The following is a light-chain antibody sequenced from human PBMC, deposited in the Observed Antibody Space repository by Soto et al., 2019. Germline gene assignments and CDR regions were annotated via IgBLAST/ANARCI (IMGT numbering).Light chain of an antibody. V-gene: IGLV2-8*01. J-gene: IGLJ1*01. CDR3: NSYSGSNNFVV. CDR2: EVN. Sequence: QSVLTQPPSASGSPGQSVTISCTGTSSDFGGYDYVSWYQQHPGKAPELIIYEVNKRPSGVPDRFSGSKSGNTASLTVSGLQAEDEADYYCNSYSGSNNFVVFGTGTKVTV. CDR1: SSDFGGYDY.